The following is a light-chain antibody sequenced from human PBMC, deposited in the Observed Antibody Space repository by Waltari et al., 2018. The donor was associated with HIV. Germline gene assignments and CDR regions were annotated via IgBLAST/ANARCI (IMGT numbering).Light chain of an antibody. CDR2: KNY. V-gene: IGLV1-47*01. J-gene: IGLJ1*01. CDR1: SSNIGNDN. Sequence: QSVLTEPPSASGTPGQTVTIPCSGSSSNIGNDNVYWYQPLPGMTPKLLIYKNYQRPSGVPDRFAGSKSGTSASLAISGLRSEDEADYYCVGWDGSLSGYVFGAGTKVTVL. CDR3: VGWDGSLSGYV.